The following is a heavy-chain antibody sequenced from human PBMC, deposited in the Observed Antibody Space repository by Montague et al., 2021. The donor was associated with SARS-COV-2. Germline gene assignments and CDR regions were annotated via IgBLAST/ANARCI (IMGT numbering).Heavy chain of an antibody. V-gene: IGHV4-34*01. Sequence: SETLSLTCAVYGGSFSDYFWTWIRQPPGTGLEWIGEINHRGASNYSPSLKSRVSISVDTSKNQFSLYLGSVTAADTAVYYCARGRQHFNMIVVVMTGGEYYFDYWGQGTLVTVSS. D-gene: IGHD3-22*01. CDR2: INHRGAS. CDR1: GGSFSDYF. J-gene: IGHJ4*02. CDR3: ARGRQHFNMIVVVMTGGEYYFDY.